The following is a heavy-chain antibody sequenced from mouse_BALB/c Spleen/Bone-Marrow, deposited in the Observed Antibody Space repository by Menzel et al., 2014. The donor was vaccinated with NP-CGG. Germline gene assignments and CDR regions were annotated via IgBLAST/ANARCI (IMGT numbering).Heavy chain of an antibody. D-gene: IGHD2-4*01. V-gene: IGHV5-17*02. CDR2: ISGGSSSI. J-gene: IGHJ4*01. CDR3: SREEDYDGYAMDY. Sequence: DVHLVESGGGLVQPGGSRKLSCAASGFTFSNFGMHWVRQAPEKGLEWVAYISGGSSSIYYGDTVKGRFTISRDNPKNTLFLQMTSLRSEDTAMYFCSREEDYDGYAMDYWGQGTSITVSS. CDR1: GFTFSNFG.